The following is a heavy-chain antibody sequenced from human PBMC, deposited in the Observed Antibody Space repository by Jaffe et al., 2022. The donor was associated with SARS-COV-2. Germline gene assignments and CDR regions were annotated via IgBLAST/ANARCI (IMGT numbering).Heavy chain of an antibody. Sequence: EVQLVESGGGLVQPGGSLRLSCAASGFTFSDYAMSWVRQAPGKGLEWVSTISGSSGSTYYADSVKGRYTISRDNSKNTLYLQMSSLRADDTAVYYCAKAGLVVAATPADNWGQGTLVTVSS. D-gene: IGHD2-15*01. CDR1: GFTFSDYA. CDR2: ISGSSGST. J-gene: IGHJ4*02. V-gene: IGHV3-23*04. CDR3: AKAGLVVAATPADN.